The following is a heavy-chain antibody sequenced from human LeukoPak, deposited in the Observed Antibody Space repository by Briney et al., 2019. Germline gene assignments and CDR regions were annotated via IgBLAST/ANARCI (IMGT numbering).Heavy chain of an antibody. CDR2: ISAYNGNT. Sequence: ASVNVSCKASGYTFTSYGISWVRPAPGQGLEWMGWISAYNGNTNYAQKLQGRVTMTTDTSTSTAYMELRSLRSDHTAVYYCARGPRYCSSTSCYSVEGDYWGQGTLVTVSS. J-gene: IGHJ4*02. V-gene: IGHV1-18*01. D-gene: IGHD2-2*01. CDR1: GYTFTSYG. CDR3: ARGPRYCSSTSCYSVEGDY.